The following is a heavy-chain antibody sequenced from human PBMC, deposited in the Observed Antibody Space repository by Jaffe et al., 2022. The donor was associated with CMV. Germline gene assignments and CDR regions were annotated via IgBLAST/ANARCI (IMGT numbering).Heavy chain of an antibody. CDR1: GGSFSGYY. D-gene: IGHD5-18*01. CDR3: ARAGRIDSGYSYGTRPKNSRAKSPRTLDY. J-gene: IGHJ4*02. Sequence: QVQLQQWGAGLLKPSETLSLTCAVYGGSFSGYYWSWIRQPPGKGLEWIGEINHSGSTNYNPSLKSRVTISVDTSKNQFSLKLSSVTAADTAVYYCARAGRIDSGYSYGTRPKNSRAKSPRTLDYWGQGTLVTVSS. CDR2: INHSGST. V-gene: IGHV4-34*01.